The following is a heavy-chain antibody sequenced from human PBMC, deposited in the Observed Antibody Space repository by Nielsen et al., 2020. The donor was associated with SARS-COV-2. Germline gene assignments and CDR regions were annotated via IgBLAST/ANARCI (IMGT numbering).Heavy chain of an antibody. D-gene: IGHD3-16*01. CDR1: GYAFTSYY. CDR3: ARQSWGRGMDV. J-gene: IGHJ6*02. Sequence: ASVKVSCKASGYAFTSYYMHWVRQAPGQGLEWMGIINPSGGSTSYAQKFQGRVTMTRDTSTSTVYMELSSLRSEDTAVYYCARQSWGRGMDVWGQGTTVTVSS. V-gene: IGHV1-46*01. CDR2: INPSGGST.